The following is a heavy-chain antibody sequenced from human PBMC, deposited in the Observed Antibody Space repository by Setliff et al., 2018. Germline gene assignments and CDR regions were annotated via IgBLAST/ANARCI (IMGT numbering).Heavy chain of an antibody. D-gene: IGHD3-3*01. CDR2: IYTSGST. V-gene: IGHV4-61*09. J-gene: IGHJ4*02. CDR3: ARGDYNFWSGYYSSYYFDY. CDR1: GGSISSGSYY. Sequence: SETLSLTCTVSGGSISSGSYYWSWIRQPAGKGLEWIGHIYTSGSTNFNPSLKSRVTISVDTSKNQFSLKLSSVTAADTAVYYCARGDYNFWSGYYSSYYFDYWGQGTLVTVSS.